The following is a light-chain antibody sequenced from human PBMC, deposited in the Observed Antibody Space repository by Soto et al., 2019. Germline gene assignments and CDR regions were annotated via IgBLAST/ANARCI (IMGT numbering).Light chain of an antibody. V-gene: IGKV1-27*01. CDR2: AAS. CDR1: QGIGND. Sequence: DIQMTQSPSSLSASVGDSVTITCRTSQGIGNDLVWYQQKPGKPPKLLIYAASSLQSGVPSRFSGSGSGTDFTLTISSLQPEDFASYYCQKYNSAPWTFGQGTKVGIK. CDR3: QKYNSAPWT. J-gene: IGKJ1*01.